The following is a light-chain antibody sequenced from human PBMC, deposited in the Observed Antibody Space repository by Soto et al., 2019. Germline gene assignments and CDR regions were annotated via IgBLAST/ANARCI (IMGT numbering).Light chain of an antibody. Sequence: QSALTQPASVSGSPGQSLTISCTGASNDVGTYDFVSWYQQHPGKAPKLLIYETNKRPSGVSSRFSGSKSGNTASLTISGIQAEDEADYYCCSYAGSSTYVFGTGTKLTVL. CDR2: ETN. CDR1: SNDVGTYDF. V-gene: IGLV2-23*01. J-gene: IGLJ1*01. CDR3: CSYAGSSTYV.